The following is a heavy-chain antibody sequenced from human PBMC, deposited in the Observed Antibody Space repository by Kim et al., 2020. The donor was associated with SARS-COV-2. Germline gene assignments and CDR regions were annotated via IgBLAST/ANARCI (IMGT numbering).Heavy chain of an antibody. J-gene: IGHJ5*02. CDR3: AREALLWFGELLSWNWFDP. D-gene: IGHD3-10*01. Sequence: GGSLRLSCAASGFTFSSYWMSWVRQAPGKGLEWVANIKQDGSEKYYVDSVKGRFTISRDNAKNSLYLQMNSLRAEDTAVYYCAREALLWFGELLSWNWFDPWGQGTLVTVSS. CDR1: GFTFSSYW. CDR2: IKQDGSEK. V-gene: IGHV3-7*03.